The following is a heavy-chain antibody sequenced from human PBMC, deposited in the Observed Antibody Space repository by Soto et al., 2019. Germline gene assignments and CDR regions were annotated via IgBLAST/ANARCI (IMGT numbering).Heavy chain of an antibody. CDR3: TSDSYIPLIVIRLDY. Sequence: PGGSLRLSCAASGFAFSNAWINWVRQAPGKGLEWVGRIKSKGHGGTTDFAAPVRGRFAISRDDSRNLVYMQMNSLNTEDTAVYYCTSDSYIPLIVIRLDYRGHGTLVTGSS. J-gene: IGHJ4*01. D-gene: IGHD3-22*01. CDR2: IKSKGHGGTT. V-gene: IGHV3-15*07. CDR1: GFAFSNAW.